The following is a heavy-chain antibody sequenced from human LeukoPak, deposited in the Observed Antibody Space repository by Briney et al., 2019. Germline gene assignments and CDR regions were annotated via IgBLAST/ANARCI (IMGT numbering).Heavy chain of an antibody. V-gene: IGHV4-59*08. D-gene: IGHD3-9*01. Sequence: SETLSLTCTVSGGSLSSYYWSWLRQPPGKGLEWIGYIYYSGSTNYNPSLKSRVTISVDTSKNQFSLKLSSVTAADTAVYYCARQGEGNYDILTGPPENYGMDVWGQGTTVTVSS. J-gene: IGHJ6*02. CDR1: GGSLSSYY. CDR2: IYYSGST. CDR3: ARQGEGNYDILTGPPENYGMDV.